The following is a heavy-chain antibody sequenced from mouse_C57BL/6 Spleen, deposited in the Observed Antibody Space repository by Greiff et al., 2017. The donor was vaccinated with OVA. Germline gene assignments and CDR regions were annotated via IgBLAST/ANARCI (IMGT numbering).Heavy chain of an antibody. Sequence: QVQLKQPGAELVRPGSSVKLSCKASGYTFTSYWMHWVKQRPIQGLEWIGNIDPSDSETHYNQKFKDKATLTVDKSSSTAYMQLSSLTSEDSAVYYCARTPYYYGSSYGCDYWGQGTTLTVSS. CDR3: ARTPYYYGSSYGCDY. J-gene: IGHJ2*01. CDR1: GYTFTSYW. D-gene: IGHD1-1*01. V-gene: IGHV1-52*01. CDR2: IDPSDSET.